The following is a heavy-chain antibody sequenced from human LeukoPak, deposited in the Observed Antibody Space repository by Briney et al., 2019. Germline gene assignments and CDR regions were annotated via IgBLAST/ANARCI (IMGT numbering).Heavy chain of an antibody. CDR2: ISAYNGNT. V-gene: IGHV1-18*01. J-gene: IGHJ6*03. CDR3: ARSPVVGATPHYYYYMDV. Sequence: ASVKVSCKASGYTFTSYGISWVRQAPGQGLEWMGWISAYNGNTNYAQKLQGRVTMTTDTSTSTAYMELRSLRSDDTAVYYCARSPVVGATPHYYYYMDVWGKGTTVTVS. D-gene: IGHD1-26*01. CDR1: GYTFTSYG.